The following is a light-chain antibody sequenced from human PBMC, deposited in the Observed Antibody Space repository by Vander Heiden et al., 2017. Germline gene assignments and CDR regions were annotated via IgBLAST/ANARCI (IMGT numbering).Light chain of an antibody. Sequence: DIQMTQSPSSLSASVGDRVTITCRASQSISSYLNWYQQKPGKAPKLLIYAASSLQSGVPSRFSGSGSGTDFTLTISSLQPEDFATYYCQQSYSNPREPTFGGGTKVEIK. V-gene: IGKV1-39*01. CDR2: AAS. CDR3: QQSYSNPREPT. CDR1: QSISSY. J-gene: IGKJ4*01.